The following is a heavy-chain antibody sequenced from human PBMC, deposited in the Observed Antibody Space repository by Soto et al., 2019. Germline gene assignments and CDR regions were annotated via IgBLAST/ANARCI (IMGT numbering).Heavy chain of an antibody. V-gene: IGHV1-46*02. Sequence: QVQLMQSGAEVRKPGASVRLSCETSGYNFNQYYIHWVRQAPGQGLEWMGIINLRGGTTEYAHKFRGRVTVTEDTSTRTAYMQLRSLRSDDTAIYFCARGPDDSDVPRWDYWGQGTLVTVSS. J-gene: IGHJ4*02. D-gene: IGHD4-17*01. CDR3: ARGPDDSDVPRWDY. CDR2: INLRGGTT. CDR1: GYNFNQYY.